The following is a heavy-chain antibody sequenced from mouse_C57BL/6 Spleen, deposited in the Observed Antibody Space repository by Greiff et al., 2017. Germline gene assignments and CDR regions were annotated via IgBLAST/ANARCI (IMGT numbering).Heavy chain of an antibody. J-gene: IGHJ1*03. V-gene: IGHV1-69*01. CDR2: IDPSDSYT. Sequence: QVQLQQPGAELVMPGASVKLSCKASGYTFTSYWMHWVKQRPGQGLEWIGEIDPSDSYTNYNQKFKGKSTLTVDKSSSTAYMQLSSLTSEDSAVYYCARRGYDYDGWYFDGWGTGTTVTVSS. CDR1: GYTFTSYW. D-gene: IGHD2-4*01. CDR3: ARRGYDYDGWYFDG.